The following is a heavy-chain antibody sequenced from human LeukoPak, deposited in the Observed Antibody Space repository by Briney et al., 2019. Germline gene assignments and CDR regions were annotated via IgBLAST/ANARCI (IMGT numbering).Heavy chain of an antibody. Sequence: GGSLRLSCAASGFTVSSNYMSWVRQAPGKGLEWVSVIYSGGSTYYADSVKGRFTISRDNSKNTAYLQMNSLKTEDTAVYYCTTTYSSGWSKFDYWGQGTLVTVSS. CDR2: IYSGGST. V-gene: IGHV3-53*01. J-gene: IGHJ4*02. D-gene: IGHD6-19*01. CDR3: TTTYSSGWSKFDY. CDR1: GFTVSSNY.